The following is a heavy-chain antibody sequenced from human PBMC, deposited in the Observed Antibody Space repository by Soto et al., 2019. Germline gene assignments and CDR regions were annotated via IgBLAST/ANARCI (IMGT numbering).Heavy chain of an antibody. CDR2: INHSGST. J-gene: IGHJ4*02. V-gene: IGHV4-34*01. Sequence: SETLSLTCAVYGGSFSGYYWSWIRQPPGKGLEWIGEINHSGSTNYNPSLKSRVTISVDTSKNQFSLKLSSVTAADTAVYYCARGFPYRYDFWSGYYRPGGFDYWGQGTQVTVSS. CDR3: ARGFPYRYDFWSGYYRPGGFDY. D-gene: IGHD3-3*01. CDR1: GGSFSGYY.